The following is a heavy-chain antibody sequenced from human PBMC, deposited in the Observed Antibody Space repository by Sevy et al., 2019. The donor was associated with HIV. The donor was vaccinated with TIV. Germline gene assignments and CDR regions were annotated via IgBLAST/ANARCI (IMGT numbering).Heavy chain of an antibody. V-gene: IGHV4-59*01. Sequence: SETLSLTCSLSGGSISSYYWNWIRQPPGKGLEWIGYTYYSGSTNYNPSLKSRVTMSVDTSKNQFSLKLTSVTAADTAVYYCARDFKGATTDWGQGTLVTVSS. J-gene: IGHJ4*02. CDR1: GGSISSYY. CDR2: TYYSGST. D-gene: IGHD1-26*01. CDR3: ARDFKGATTD.